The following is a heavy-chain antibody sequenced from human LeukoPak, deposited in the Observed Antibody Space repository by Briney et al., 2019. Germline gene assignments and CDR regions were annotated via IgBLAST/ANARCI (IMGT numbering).Heavy chain of an antibody. CDR1: GYTFTNYY. D-gene: IGHD6-19*01. J-gene: IGHJ4*02. V-gene: IGHV1-18*04. Sequence: GASVKVSCKASGYTFTNYYIHWVRQAPGQGLEWMGWISAYNGNTNYAQKLQGRVTITTDTSTSTAYMELRSLRSDDTAVYYCARYDFEAVARYFDYWGQGTLVTVSS. CDR2: ISAYNGNT. CDR3: ARYDFEAVARYFDY.